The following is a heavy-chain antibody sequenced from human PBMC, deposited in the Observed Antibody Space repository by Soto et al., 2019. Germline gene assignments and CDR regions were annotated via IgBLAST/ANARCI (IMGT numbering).Heavy chain of an antibody. CDR2: IYHSGTT. J-gene: IGHJ4*02. V-gene: IGHV4-30-2*01. D-gene: IGHD3-22*01. CDR1: GGSISCGGYS. Sequence: QLQLQESGSGLVKPSQTLSLTCAVSGGSISCGGYSWSWIRQPPGKGLGWIGYIYHSGTTYYNPSLKSRVTISIDTSKNQFSLKLSSVTAADTAMYYCARGHDSGDCWGQGTLVTVSS. CDR3: ARGHDSGDC.